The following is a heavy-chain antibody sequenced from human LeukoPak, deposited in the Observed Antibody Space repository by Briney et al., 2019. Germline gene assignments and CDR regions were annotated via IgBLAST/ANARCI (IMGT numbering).Heavy chain of an antibody. CDR2: ISNNGGYT. D-gene: IGHD3-22*01. Sequence: GGSLRLSCAASGFTFSSSAMSWVRQAPGKGLEWVSAISNNGGYTYYADSVQGRFTISRDNSKSTLCLQMNSLRAEDTAVYYCATDFYDTTWGQGTLVTVSS. V-gene: IGHV3-23*01. J-gene: IGHJ5*02. CDR3: ATDFYDTT. CDR1: GFTFSSSA.